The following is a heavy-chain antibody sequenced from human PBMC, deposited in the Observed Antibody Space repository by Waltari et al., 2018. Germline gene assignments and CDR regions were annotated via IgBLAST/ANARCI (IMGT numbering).Heavy chain of an antibody. J-gene: IGHJ4*02. D-gene: IGHD2-15*01. Sequence: EVQLLESGGGLVQPGGSLRLSCAASGFTFSRYAMSWVRQAPGKGLVWVSAIVCMGGSTYSADSVKGRFTISRDNSKNTLYLQMNSLRAEDTAVYYCTKTGVVVVAAIDYWGQGTLVTVSS. CDR2: IVCMGGST. CDR3: TKTGVVVVAAIDY. CDR1: GFTFSRYA. V-gene: IGHV3-23*01.